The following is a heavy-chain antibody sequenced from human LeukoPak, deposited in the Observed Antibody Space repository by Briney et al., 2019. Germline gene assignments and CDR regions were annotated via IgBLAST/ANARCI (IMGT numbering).Heavy chain of an antibody. Sequence: SETLSLTCRVSGASVSNYYWSWIRQSPGKGLEWIGFFHYSGSTNYNPSLKSRVTISLDTSKNQFSLKLSSVTAADTAVYYCARDRGVGGSAAIDAFDVWGQGTMATVSS. D-gene: IGHD3-10*01. V-gene: IGHV4-59*02. CDR2: FHYSGST. CDR1: GASVSNYY. J-gene: IGHJ3*01. CDR3: ARDRGVGGSAAIDAFDV.